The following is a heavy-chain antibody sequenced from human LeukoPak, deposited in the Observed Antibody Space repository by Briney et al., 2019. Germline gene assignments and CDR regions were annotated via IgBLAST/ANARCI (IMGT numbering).Heavy chain of an antibody. CDR2: IRYDGSNK. V-gene: IGHV3-30*02. D-gene: IGHD6-13*01. J-gene: IGHJ4*02. CDR1: GFTFSSYG. Sequence: GGSLRLSCAASGFTFSSYGMHWVRQAPGKGLEWVAFIRYDGSNKYYADSMKGRFTISRDNSRNTLFLQMTTLRPEDTAVYYCARVHSSSWYCCSDNWGQGTLVTVSS. CDR3: ARVHSSSWYCCSDN.